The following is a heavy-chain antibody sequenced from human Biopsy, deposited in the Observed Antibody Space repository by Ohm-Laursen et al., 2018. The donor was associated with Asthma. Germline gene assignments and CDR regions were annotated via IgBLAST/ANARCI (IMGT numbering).Heavy chain of an antibody. CDR1: GFTFSSYA. CDR3: AKDWKSLYVQYFFEY. V-gene: IGHV3-23*01. D-gene: IGHD5/OR15-5a*01. Sequence: SLRLSCTASGFTFSSYALSWVRQAPGKGLEWVSGISGDAQRTYYEDSVKGRFTISRDNSKNTIYLQLNSLRAEDTAVYYCAKDWKSLYVQYFFEYWGQETPVTVSS. J-gene: IGHJ4*02. CDR2: ISGDAQRT.